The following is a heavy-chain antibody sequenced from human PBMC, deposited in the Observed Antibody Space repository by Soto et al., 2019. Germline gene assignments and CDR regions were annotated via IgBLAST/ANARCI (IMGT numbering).Heavy chain of an antibody. CDR3: TATYYCAHSGNYDILTGPFDY. V-gene: IGHV5-51*01. Sequence: GDSLKISCKGSGYSFSVYWIGWVRHMPGKALEWMGIIYPVDSDTRYSPSFQGQVTISADKSITKDTSKNQVVLTMTNMDPVDTATYYCAHSGNYDILTGPFDYWGQGTLVTVSS. D-gene: IGHD3-9*01. CDR2: IYPVDSDT. J-gene: IGHJ4*02. CDR1: GYSFSVYW.